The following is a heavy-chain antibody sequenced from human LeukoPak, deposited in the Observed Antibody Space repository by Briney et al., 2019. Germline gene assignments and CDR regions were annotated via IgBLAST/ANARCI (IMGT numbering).Heavy chain of an antibody. CDR2: ISISGRT. V-gene: IGHV3-23*01. CDR1: GFPFSNHV. Sequence: GGSLRLSFAASGFPFSNHVMNWVRQAPGKGLEWVSTISISGRTYYADSVKGRFTVSPDNSKNRLYLQMNSLRAEDTAVYFCAKGASRGMDVWGQGMTVTVSS. CDR3: AKGASRGMDV. J-gene: IGHJ6*02.